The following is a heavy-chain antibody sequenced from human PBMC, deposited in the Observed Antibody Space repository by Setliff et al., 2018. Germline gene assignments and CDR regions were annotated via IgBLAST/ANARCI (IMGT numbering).Heavy chain of an antibody. Sequence: GASLKISCKGSGYSFTSYWISWVRQLPGQGLEWLGRIDPSDSYTNYSPSFQGHVTISGDKSISTAYLQWSSLKATDTSMYYRARIRRDIVVVVGATPDYYDYMDVWGKGTTVTVSS. D-gene: IGHD2-15*01. CDR1: GYSFTSYW. J-gene: IGHJ6*03. V-gene: IGHV5-10-1*01. CDR3: ARIRRDIVVVVGATPDYYDYMDV. CDR2: IDPSDSYT.